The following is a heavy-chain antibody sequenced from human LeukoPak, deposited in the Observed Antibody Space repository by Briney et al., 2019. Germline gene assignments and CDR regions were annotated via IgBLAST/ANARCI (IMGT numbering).Heavy chain of an antibody. Sequence: SETLSLTCTVSGYSISSGYYWGWIRQPPGKGLEWIGSIYHSGSTYYNPSLKSRVTISVDTSKNQFSLKLSSVTAADTAVYYCARDLSAAGTKYFDYWGQGTLVTVSS. CDR3: ARDLSAAGTKYFDY. V-gene: IGHV4-38-2*02. CDR1: GYSISSGYY. D-gene: IGHD6-13*01. CDR2: IYHSGST. J-gene: IGHJ4*02.